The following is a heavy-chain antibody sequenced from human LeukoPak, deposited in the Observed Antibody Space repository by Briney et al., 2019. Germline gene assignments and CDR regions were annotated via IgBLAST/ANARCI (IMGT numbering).Heavy chain of an antibody. CDR1: GGTFNSYA. Sequence: ASVKVSCKASGGTFNSYAISWVRQAPGQGLEWMGWISAYNGNTNYAQKLQGRVTMTTDTSTSTAYMELRSLRSDDTAVYYCARVPPRGDFDYWGQGTLVTVSS. V-gene: IGHV1-18*01. CDR3: ARVPPRGDFDY. D-gene: IGHD3-16*01. J-gene: IGHJ4*02. CDR2: ISAYNGNT.